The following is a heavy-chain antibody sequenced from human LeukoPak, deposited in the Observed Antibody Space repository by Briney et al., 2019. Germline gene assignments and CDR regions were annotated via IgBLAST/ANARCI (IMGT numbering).Heavy chain of an antibody. Sequence: GGSLRLSCAPSGLTFSRHGMHWVRQAPGRGLEWVAIISNDGSRKYYAHSVEGRFTISRDNSKNTLYLQMDSLRAEDTAVYYCARDRAWNYFDYWGQGTLVTVSS. CDR2: ISNDGSRK. CDR1: GLTFSRHG. CDR3: ARDRAWNYFDY. V-gene: IGHV3-30*03. D-gene: IGHD3-3*01. J-gene: IGHJ4*02.